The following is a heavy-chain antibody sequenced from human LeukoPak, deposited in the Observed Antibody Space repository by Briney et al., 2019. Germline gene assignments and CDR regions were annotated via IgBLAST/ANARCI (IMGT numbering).Heavy chain of an antibody. CDR1: GFTFSSYS. V-gene: IGHV3-21*01. J-gene: IGHJ3*02. D-gene: IGHD5-12*01. Sequence: GGSLRLSCAASGFTFSSYSMNWVRQAPGKGLEWVSFISSNSSYIYYADSVKGRFTISRDNAKNSLYLQMNSLSAEDTAVYYCARDPSGYSGYDDAFDIWGQGTMVTVSS. CDR3: ARDPSGYSGYDDAFDI. CDR2: ISSNSSYI.